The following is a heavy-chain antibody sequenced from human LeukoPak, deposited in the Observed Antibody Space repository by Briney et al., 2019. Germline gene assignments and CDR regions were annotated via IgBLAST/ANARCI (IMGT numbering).Heavy chain of an antibody. V-gene: IGHV4-34*01. J-gene: IGHJ4*02. CDR2: INHSGST. Sequence: SETLSLTCAVYGGSFSGYYWSWIRQPPGKGLEWIGEINHSGSTNHNPSLKSRVTISVDTSKNQFSLKLSSVTAADTAVYYCARASAVYDYWGQGTLVTVSS. CDR1: GGSFSGYY. D-gene: IGHD5/OR15-5a*01. CDR3: ARASAVYDY.